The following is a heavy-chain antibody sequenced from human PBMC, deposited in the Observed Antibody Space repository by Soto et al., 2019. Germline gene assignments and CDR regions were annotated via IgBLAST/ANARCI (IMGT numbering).Heavy chain of an antibody. V-gene: IGHV4-59*01. D-gene: IGHD3-22*01. J-gene: IGHJ5*02. CDR3: ARGPNYYDSSGYYLNWFDP. CDR1: GGSISSYY. Sequence: PSETLSLTCTVSGGSISSYYWSWIRQPPGKGLELIGYIYYSGSTNYNPSLKSRVTISVDTSKNQFSLKLSSVTAADTAVYYCARGPNYYDSSGYYLNWFDPWGQGTLVTVSS. CDR2: IYYSGST.